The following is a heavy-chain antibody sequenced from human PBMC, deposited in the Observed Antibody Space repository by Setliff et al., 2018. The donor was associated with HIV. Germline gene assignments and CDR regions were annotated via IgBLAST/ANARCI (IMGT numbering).Heavy chain of an antibody. J-gene: IGHJ4*02. D-gene: IGHD3-22*01. CDR2: IFHSGST. Sequence: SETLSLTCTVSDSYDSISSNNYYWGWIRQPPGKGLEWIGSIFHSGSTYYAPSLQSRVTISIDKARDQFSLKLSSVTAADTAVYFCARHDNCDNGGYYHLYYFDSWGPGTLVTVSS. CDR3: ARHDNCDNGGYYHLYYFDS. V-gene: IGHV4-39*01. CDR1: DSYDSISSNNYY.